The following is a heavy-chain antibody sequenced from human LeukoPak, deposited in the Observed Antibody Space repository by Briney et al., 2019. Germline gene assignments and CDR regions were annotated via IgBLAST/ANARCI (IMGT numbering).Heavy chain of an antibody. CDR3: ARAAYYDILTGYNY. CDR1: GGSISSGGYY. V-gene: IGHV4-30-2*01. D-gene: IGHD3-9*01. CDR2: IYHSGST. J-gene: IGHJ4*02. Sequence: SETLSLTCTVSGGSISSGGYYWSWIRQPPGKGLEWIGYIYHSGSTYYNPSLKSRVTISVDTSKNQFSLKLSSVTAADTAVYYCARAAYYDILTGYNYWGQGTLVTVSS.